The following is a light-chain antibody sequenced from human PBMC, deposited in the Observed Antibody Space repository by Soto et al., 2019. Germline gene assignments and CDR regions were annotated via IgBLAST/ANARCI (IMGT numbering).Light chain of an antibody. CDR3: QQCGSSPS. CDR1: QSVSSSY. Sequence: EIVLTQSPGTLSLSPGERATLSCRASQSVSSSYLAWYQQKPGQAPRLLIYDTSSRATGIPDRFSGSGSGTDFTLAISRLERDDFAVYYCQQCGSSPSFGQGTKVELK. V-gene: IGKV3-20*01. CDR2: DTS. J-gene: IGKJ1*01.